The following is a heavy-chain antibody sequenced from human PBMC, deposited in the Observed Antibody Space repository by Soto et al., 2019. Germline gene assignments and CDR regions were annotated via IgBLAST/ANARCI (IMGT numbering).Heavy chain of an antibody. J-gene: IGHJ4*02. CDR3: ARGGYVLRFLESTTDRAQDDY. Sequence: TCTVSGGSISSYYWSWIRQPPGQGLEWMGWISAYNGNTNYAQKLQGRVTMTTDTSTSTAYMELRSLRSDDTAVYYCARGGYVLRFLESTTDRAQDDYWGQGTLVTVSS. V-gene: IGHV1-18*04. CDR1: GGSISSYY. CDR2: ISAYNGNT. D-gene: IGHD3-3*01.